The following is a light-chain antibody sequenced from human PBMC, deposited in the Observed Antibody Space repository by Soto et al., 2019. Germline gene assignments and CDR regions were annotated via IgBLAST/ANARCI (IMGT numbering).Light chain of an antibody. Sequence: DIQMTQSPSLLSATVGDRVTITCRASQDIRNHLAWFQQRPGKVPKSLIYDTSSLQSGVPSKFSGSGSGTDFTLTISSLQPEDFATYYCQQHHLYPITFGPGTRLE. CDR3: QQHHLYPIT. J-gene: IGKJ5*01. V-gene: IGKV1-16*02. CDR2: DTS. CDR1: QDIRNH.